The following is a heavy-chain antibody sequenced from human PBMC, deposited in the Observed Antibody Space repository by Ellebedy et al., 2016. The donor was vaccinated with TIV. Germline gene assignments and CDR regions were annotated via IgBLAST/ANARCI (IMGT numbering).Heavy chain of an antibody. CDR1: GFTFSSYG. J-gene: IGHJ4*02. CDR3: VRDRGSGSYGDLFDF. Sequence: PGGSLRLSCAASGFTFSSYGIHWVRQAPGKGLEWVSFVWFDGSKAYYADSVKGRFTISKDNSHNTAYLEMNSLRAEDTALYYCVRDRGSGSYGDLFDFWGQGTPVTVSS. CDR2: VWFDGSKA. V-gene: IGHV3-33*01. D-gene: IGHD1-26*01.